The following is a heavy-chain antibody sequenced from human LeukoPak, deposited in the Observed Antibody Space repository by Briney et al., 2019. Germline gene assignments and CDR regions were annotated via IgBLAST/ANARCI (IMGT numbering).Heavy chain of an antibody. Sequence: GGSLRLSCAASGFNFLTYSMNWFRQAPGKGLEGVSSISGGSNYIYYADSVKGRFTISRDNAKNSLYLQTNSLRAEDTAVYYCARDWPRDNDAFDIWGQGTMVTVSS. V-gene: IGHV3-21*01. J-gene: IGHJ3*02. CDR1: GFNFLTYS. D-gene: IGHD2-21*02. CDR3: ARDWPRDNDAFDI. CDR2: ISGGSNYI.